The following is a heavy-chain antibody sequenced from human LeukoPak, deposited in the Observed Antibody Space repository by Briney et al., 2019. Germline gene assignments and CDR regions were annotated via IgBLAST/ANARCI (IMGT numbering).Heavy chain of an antibody. CDR1: GFTFSSYE. V-gene: IGHV3-48*03. D-gene: IGHD3-16*02. Sequence: GGSLRLSCAASGFTFSSYEMNWVRQAPGKGLEWVSYISSSGSTIYYADSVKGRFTISRDNAKNSLYLQMNSLRAKDTAVYYCARGDEMITFGGVIVDWGQGTLVTVSS. CDR3: ARGDEMITFGGVIVD. CDR2: ISSSGSTI. J-gene: IGHJ4*02.